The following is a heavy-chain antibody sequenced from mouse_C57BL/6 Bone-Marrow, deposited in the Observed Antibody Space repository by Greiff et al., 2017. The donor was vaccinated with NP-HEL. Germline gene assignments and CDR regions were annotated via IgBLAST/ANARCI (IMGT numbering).Heavy chain of an antibody. J-gene: IGHJ3*01. CDR2: IDPENGDT. CDR3: TTDGYDTWFAY. V-gene: IGHV14-4*01. CDR1: GFNIKDDY. D-gene: IGHD2-2*01. Sequence: VQLQQSGAELVRPGASVKLSCTASGFNIKDDYMHWVKQRPEQGLEWIGWIDPENGDTEYASKFQGKATITADTSSNTAYLQLSSLTSEDTAVYYCTTDGYDTWFAYWGQGTLGTVSA.